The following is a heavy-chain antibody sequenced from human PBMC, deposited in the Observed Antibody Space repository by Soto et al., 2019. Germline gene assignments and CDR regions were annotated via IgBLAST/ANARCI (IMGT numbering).Heavy chain of an antibody. CDR1: GFTFSAYA. D-gene: IGHD2-8*02. CDR3: GKYGGTGARYFDH. Sequence: PGGSLRLSCAASGFTFSAYAMTWVRQAPGKGLEWVAVIDSHGGGIYYADFVKGRFTISRDNSKNTLNLQMNSLRAEDTAVYYCGKYGGTGARYFDHWGQGTLVTVSS. J-gene: IGHJ4*02. V-gene: IGHV3-23*01. CDR2: IDSHGGGI.